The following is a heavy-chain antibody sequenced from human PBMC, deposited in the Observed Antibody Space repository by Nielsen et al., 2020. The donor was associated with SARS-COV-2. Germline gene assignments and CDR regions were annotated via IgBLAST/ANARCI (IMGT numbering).Heavy chain of an antibody. CDR3: ASRQDGYNYDTQ. J-gene: IGHJ4*02. CDR1: GFSFSTYW. D-gene: IGHD5-24*01. Sequence: GGSLRLSCAASGFSFSTYWMHWVRHAPGKGLVWVSRINQDGSTSNYGDSVQGRFTISRDNARNTLYLQMSGLRAEDTGVYYCASRQDGYNYDTQGGQGTRVTVSS. V-gene: IGHV3-74*01. CDR2: INQDGSTS.